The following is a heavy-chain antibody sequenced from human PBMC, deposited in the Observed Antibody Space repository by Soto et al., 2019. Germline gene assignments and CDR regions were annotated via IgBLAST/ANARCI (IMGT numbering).Heavy chain of an antibody. Sequence: QVQLVQSGAEVKKPGSSVKVSCKASGGTFSSYAISWVRQAPGQGLEWMGGIIPIFGTANYAQKFQGRVTITADKSTSTAYMELSSLRSEDTAVYYCARDLFSGSGQGYYYYGMDVWGQGTTVTVSS. CDR3: ARDLFSGSGQGYYYYGMDV. J-gene: IGHJ6*02. D-gene: IGHD3-10*01. CDR1: GGTFSSYA. V-gene: IGHV1-69*06. CDR2: IIPIFGTA.